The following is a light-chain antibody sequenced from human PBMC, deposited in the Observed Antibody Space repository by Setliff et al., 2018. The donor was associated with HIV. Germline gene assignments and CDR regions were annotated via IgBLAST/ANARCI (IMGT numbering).Light chain of an antibody. CDR2: DNN. CDR3: QSYDSSLRGYG. V-gene: IGLV1-40*01. Sequence: QSVLTQPPSVSGAPGQRVTISCIGSSSNIGAGYDVHWYQQVPGTAPRLLIFDNNVRPSGVPDRFSGSKSGTSASLAITGLQAEDEADYYCQSYDSSLRGYGFGAGTKVTVL. CDR1: SSNIGAGYD. J-gene: IGLJ1*01.